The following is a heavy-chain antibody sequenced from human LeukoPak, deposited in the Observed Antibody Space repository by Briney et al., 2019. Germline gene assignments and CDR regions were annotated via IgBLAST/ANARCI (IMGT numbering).Heavy chain of an antibody. J-gene: IGHJ3*02. V-gene: IGHV3-48*04. CDR3: ARGSRFGVVGRDAFDI. CDR1: GFIFSSYS. Sequence: GGSLRLSCAASGFIFSSYSMNWVRQAPGKGLEWVSYISSSSSPIYYADSVKGRFTISRDNAKNSLYLQVNSLRAEDTAVYYCARGSRFGVVGRDAFDIWGQGTVVTVSS. CDR2: ISSSSSPI. D-gene: IGHD3-3*01.